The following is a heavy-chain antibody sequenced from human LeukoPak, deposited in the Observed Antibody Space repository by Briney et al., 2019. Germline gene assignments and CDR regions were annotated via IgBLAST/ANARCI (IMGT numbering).Heavy chain of an antibody. CDR3: AAQYYDSSGSLMDV. J-gene: IGHJ6*02. V-gene: IGHV1-58*02. CDR2: IVVGSGNT. D-gene: IGHD3-22*01. CDR1: RFTFTSSA. Sequence: ASVKVSCKASRFTFTSSAMQWVRQARGQRLEWIGWIVVGSGNTNYAQKFQERVTITRDMSTRTAYMELSSLRSEDTAVYYCAAQYYDSSGSLMDVWGQGATVTVSS.